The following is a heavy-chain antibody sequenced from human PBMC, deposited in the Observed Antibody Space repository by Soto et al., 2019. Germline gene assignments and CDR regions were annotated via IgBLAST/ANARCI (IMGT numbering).Heavy chain of an antibody. CDR1: GFTFSTYA. D-gene: IGHD6-13*01. CDR2: MSYDGTKK. Sequence: QVQLVESGGGVVQPGRSLRLSCAGSGFTFSTYAMHCVRQAPGKGLEWVAVMSYDGTKKYYADSVKGRFTISRDNSKNTLYLQMNSLRGDDTAVYFCATGQPSRWYYLGYWGQGTLVTVSS. CDR3: ATGQPSRWYYLGY. V-gene: IGHV3-30-3*01. J-gene: IGHJ4*02.